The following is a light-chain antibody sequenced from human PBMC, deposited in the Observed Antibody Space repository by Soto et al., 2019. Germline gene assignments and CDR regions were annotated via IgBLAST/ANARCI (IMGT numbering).Light chain of an antibody. CDR3: QQSYSTPSLT. CDR1: QSIDKY. CDR2: AAS. J-gene: IGKJ4*01. V-gene: IGKV1-39*01. Sequence: DGQMTQSPSSLSASVGDRVTITCRASQSIDKYLNWYQQKPGKGPNLLIYAASNLRTGVPSRFSGSGYGTDFTLTISSLLPEDFAIYFCQQSYSTPSLTFGGGTKVEIK.